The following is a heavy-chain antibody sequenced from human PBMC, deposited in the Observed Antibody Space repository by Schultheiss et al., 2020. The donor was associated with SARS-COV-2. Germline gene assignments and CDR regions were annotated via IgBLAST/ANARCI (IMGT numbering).Heavy chain of an antibody. CDR1: GYTFTSYG. J-gene: IGHJ4*02. D-gene: IGHD5-18*01. Sequence: SVKVSCKASGYTFTSYGISWVRQAPGQGLEWMGGIIPIFGTANYAQKFQGRVTMTRDTSISTAYMELSRLRSEDTAVYYCARFDTAMVPFDYWGQGTLVTVSS. CDR3: ARFDTAMVPFDY. V-gene: IGHV1-69*05. CDR2: IIPIFGTA.